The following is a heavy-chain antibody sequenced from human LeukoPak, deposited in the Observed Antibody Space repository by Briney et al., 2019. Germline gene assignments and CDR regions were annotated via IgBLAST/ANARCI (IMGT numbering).Heavy chain of an antibody. CDR2: IYPGDSDT. CDR1: GYSFNNYW. J-gene: IGHJ4*02. D-gene: IGHD5-18*01. CDR3: ARRGDSYGRFDY. Sequence: GESLKISCKGSGYSFNNYWINWVRLVPGKGLEWMGIIYPGDSDTRYSPSFQGQVTISADKSVSTAYLQCSSLKASDTAMYYCARRGDSYGRFDYWGQGILVTVSS. V-gene: IGHV5-51*01.